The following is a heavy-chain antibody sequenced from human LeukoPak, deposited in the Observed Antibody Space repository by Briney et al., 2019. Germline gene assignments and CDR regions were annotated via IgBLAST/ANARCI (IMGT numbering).Heavy chain of an antibody. V-gene: IGHV3-21*01. D-gene: IGHD3-3*01. CDR3: ARELSGDLDY. CDR1: GFTFSSYS. Sequence: PGGSLKLSCAASGFTFSSYSMNWLRQAPGKGLEWLSSISRRNTYIYYADSVKGRFTISRDNPKNSLYLQMSSLRAEDTAVYYCARELSGDLDYWGQGTLVTVSS. J-gene: IGHJ4*02. CDR2: ISRRNTYI.